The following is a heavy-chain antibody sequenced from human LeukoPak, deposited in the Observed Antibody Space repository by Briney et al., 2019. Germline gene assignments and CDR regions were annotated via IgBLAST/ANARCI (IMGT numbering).Heavy chain of an antibody. Sequence: GSLRLSCAASGFTFSDYYMTWIRQAPGKGLEWISYMSSSGGTLYYADSVKGRFTVSRDNAKNSLYLQMNSLRAEDTAVYYCARDKDYGSGSDYNEYVFDFWGRGTMVTVSS. D-gene: IGHD3-10*01. J-gene: IGHJ3*01. CDR2: MSSSGGTL. CDR3: ARDKDYGSGSDYNEYVFDF. V-gene: IGHV3-11*01. CDR1: GFTFSDYY.